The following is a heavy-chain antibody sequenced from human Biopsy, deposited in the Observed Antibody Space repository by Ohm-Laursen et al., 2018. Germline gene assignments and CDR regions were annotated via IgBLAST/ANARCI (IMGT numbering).Heavy chain of an antibody. J-gene: IGHJ5*02. CDR2: IYNTETT. CDR3: ARHPTGFWFDP. Sequence: GTLSLTCTVSGDSISSSTTYYWAWLRQPPGKGLEWIGSIYNTETTLYNPSLKSLVTISVDTSTNQFSLKVSSVTAADTALYFCARHPTGFWFDPWGHGTLVIVSS. CDR1: GDSISSSTTYY. V-gene: IGHV4-39*01.